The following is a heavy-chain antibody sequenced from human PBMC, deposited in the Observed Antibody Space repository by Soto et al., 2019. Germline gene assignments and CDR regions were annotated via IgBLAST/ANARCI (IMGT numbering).Heavy chain of an antibody. Sequence: QVQLQESGPGLMKPSQTLSLACTVSGGSISSGGYYWSWIRQHPGKGLEWIGYIYYSGSTYYNPSLKSRVTISVDTSKNQFSLKLSSVTAADTAVYYCARDQGLPLRGHAFEIWGQGTMVTVSS. D-gene: IGHD4-17*01. V-gene: IGHV4-31*03. J-gene: IGHJ3*02. CDR2: IYYSGST. CDR3: ARDQGLPLRGHAFEI. CDR1: GGSISSGGYY.